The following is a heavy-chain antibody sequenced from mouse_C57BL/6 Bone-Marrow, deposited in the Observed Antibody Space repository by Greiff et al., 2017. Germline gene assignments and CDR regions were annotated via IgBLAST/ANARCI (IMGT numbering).Heavy chain of an antibody. CDR2: INPNNGGT. V-gene: IGHV1-26*01. D-gene: IGHD1-1*01. CDR1: GYTFTDYY. J-gene: IGHJ2*01. CDR3: ARKEELLRYQYYFDY. Sequence: EVQLQQSGPELVKPGASVKISCKASGYTFTDYYMNWVKQSHGKSLEWIGDINPNNGGTSYNQKFKGKATLTVDKSSSTAYMELRSLTSEDSAVYYCARKEELLRYQYYFDYWGQGPTLTVSS.